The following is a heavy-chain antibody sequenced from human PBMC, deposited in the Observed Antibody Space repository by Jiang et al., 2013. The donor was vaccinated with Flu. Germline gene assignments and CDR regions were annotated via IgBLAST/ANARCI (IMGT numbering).Heavy chain of an antibody. J-gene: IGHJ3*02. CDR3: ARLGDSSGYGAFDI. CDR1: GGSISSYY. CDR2: IYYSGRT. V-gene: IGHV4-59*06. Sequence: PGLVKPSETLSLTCTVSGGSISSYYWSWIRQHPGKGLEWIGYIYYSGRTYYNPSLKSRVTISVDTSKNQFSLKLSSVTAADTAVYYCARLGDSSGYGAFDIWGQGTMVTVSS. D-gene: IGHD3-22*01.